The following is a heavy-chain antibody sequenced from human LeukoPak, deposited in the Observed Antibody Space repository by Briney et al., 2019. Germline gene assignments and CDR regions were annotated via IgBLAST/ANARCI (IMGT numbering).Heavy chain of an antibody. CDR1: GFTFSSYW. Sequence: PGGSLRLSRAASGFTFSSYWMHWVRQAPGKGLVWVSRINSDGSSTSYADSVKGRFTISRDNAKNTLYLQMNSLRAEDTAVYYCARVISSWADYYYYGMDVWGQGTTVTVSS. CDR2: INSDGSST. J-gene: IGHJ6*02. CDR3: ARVISSWADYYYYGMDV. V-gene: IGHV3-74*01. D-gene: IGHD6-13*01.